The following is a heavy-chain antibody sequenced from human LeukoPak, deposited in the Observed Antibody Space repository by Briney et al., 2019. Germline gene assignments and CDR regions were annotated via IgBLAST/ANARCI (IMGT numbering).Heavy chain of an antibody. D-gene: IGHD5-12*01. J-gene: IGHJ3*02. CDR2: ISWNSGSI. Sequence: GGSLRLSCAASGFTFDDYAMPWVRQAPGKGLEWVSGISWNSGSIGYADSVKGRFTISRDNAKNSLYLQMNSLRAEDTALYYCAKDIGYSGYDSAFDIWGQGTMVTVSS. V-gene: IGHV3-9*01. CDR3: AKDIGYSGYDSAFDI. CDR1: GFTFDDYA.